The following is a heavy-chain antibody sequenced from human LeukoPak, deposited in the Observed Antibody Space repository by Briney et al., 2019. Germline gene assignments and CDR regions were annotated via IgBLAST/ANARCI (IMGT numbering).Heavy chain of an antibody. CDR1: GYTFTAYS. CDR2: IGIYNTTT. Sequence: GASVKVSCKASGYTFTAYSISWVRQAPGQGLEWMAWIGIYNTTTNYAQKLQGRVTVTTDTSTSTVYLDLRSLTSDDTAMYYCARVDYGSNCLDYWGQGTLVTVSS. D-gene: IGHD4-23*01. CDR3: ARVDYGSNCLDY. V-gene: IGHV1-18*01. J-gene: IGHJ4*02.